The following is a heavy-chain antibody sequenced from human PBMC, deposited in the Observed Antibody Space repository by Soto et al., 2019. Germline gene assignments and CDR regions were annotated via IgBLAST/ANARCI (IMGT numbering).Heavy chain of an antibody. V-gene: IGHV3-48*02. CDR2: ISTIHTII. Sequence: GGSLRLSCAASGFTFSSFPMNWVRQVPGGGLEWVAYISTIHTIIYYADSVRGRFTISRDNARDSLYLQMNSLRDEDTAVYFCARDGNRAYDIDYWGQGTLVTVSS. D-gene: IGHD5-12*01. CDR3: ARDGNRAYDIDY. J-gene: IGHJ4*02. CDR1: GFTFSSFP.